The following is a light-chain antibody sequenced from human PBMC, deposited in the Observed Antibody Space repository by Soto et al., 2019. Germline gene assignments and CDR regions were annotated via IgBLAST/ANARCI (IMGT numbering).Light chain of an antibody. J-gene: IGKJ1*01. CDR3: QQYNNWPPTWT. V-gene: IGKV3-15*01. CDR2: GAS. Sequence: EIVMTQSPATLSVSPGERATLPCRASQSVSSNLAWYQQKPGQAPRLLIYGASTRATGIPARFSGSGSGTKFILTISSLQSEDFAVYYCQQYNNWPPTWTFGQGTKVDIK. CDR1: QSVSSN.